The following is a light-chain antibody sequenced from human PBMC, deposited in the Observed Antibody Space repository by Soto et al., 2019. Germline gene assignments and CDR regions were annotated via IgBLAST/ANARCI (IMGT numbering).Light chain of an antibody. Sequence: EIVLTQSPATLSLSPGERATLSCRASQSVSYHMAWYQQKPGQAPRLLISDASNRATGIPARFSGSGSGTDFTLTISSLDPEDSAVYYRQQRNNWPPVTFGGGTKVEIK. V-gene: IGKV3-11*01. CDR2: DAS. CDR1: QSVSYH. J-gene: IGKJ4*01. CDR3: QQRNNWPPVT.